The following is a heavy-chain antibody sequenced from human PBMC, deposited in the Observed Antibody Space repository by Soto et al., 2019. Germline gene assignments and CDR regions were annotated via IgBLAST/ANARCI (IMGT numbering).Heavy chain of an antibody. Sequence: QVQLVQSGAEVKKPGSSVKVSCKASGGTFSSYAISWVRQAPGQGLEWMGGIIPIFGTANYAQKFQGRVTITADESTSTAYMELSSLRSEDTAVYYCASGGYCGGDCYPNWFDLWGQGILVTVSS. CDR2: IIPIFGTA. CDR1: GGTFSSYA. D-gene: IGHD2-21*02. V-gene: IGHV1-69*01. J-gene: IGHJ5*02. CDR3: ASGGYCGGDCYPNWFDL.